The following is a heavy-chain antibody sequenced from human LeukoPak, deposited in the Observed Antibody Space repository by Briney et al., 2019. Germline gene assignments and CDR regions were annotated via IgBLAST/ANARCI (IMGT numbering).Heavy chain of an antibody. Sequence: ASVKVSCKASGGTFSSYAISWVRQAPGQGLEWMGRIIPILGIANYAQKFQGRVTITADKSTSTAYMELSSLRSEDTAVYYCARENWYYYDSSGYYYDYWGQGTLVTVSS. J-gene: IGHJ4*02. D-gene: IGHD3-22*01. CDR1: GGTFSSYA. V-gene: IGHV1-69*04. CDR2: IIPILGIA. CDR3: ARENWYYYDSSGYYYDY.